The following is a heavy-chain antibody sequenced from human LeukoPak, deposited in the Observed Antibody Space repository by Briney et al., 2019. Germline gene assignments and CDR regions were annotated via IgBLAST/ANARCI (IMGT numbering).Heavy chain of an antibody. V-gene: IGHV3-30*03. J-gene: IGHJ6*02. D-gene: IGHD3-3*01. CDR2: ISYDGSNK. CDR3: ARELSSRFDYYYGMDV. Sequence: PGGSLRLSCAASGFTFSSYGMHWVRQAPGKGLEWVAVISYDGSNKYYADSVKGRFTISRDNSKNTLYLQMNSLRAEDTAVYYCARELSSRFDYYYGMDVWGQGTTVTVSS. CDR1: GFTFSSYG.